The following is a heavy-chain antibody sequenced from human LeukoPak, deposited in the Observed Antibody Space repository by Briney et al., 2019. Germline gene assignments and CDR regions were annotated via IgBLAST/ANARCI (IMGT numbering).Heavy chain of an antibody. CDR3: ASSGSSGWWNYYYMDV. V-gene: IGHV4-4*07. CDR2: IYTSGST. CDR1: GGSISSYY. D-gene: IGHD6-19*01. Sequence: SETLSLTCTVSGGSISSYYWSWIRQPAGKGLEWIWRIYTSGSTNYNPSLKSRVTMSVDTSKNQFSLKLSSVTAADTAVYYCASSGSSGWWNYYYMDVWGKGTTVTVS. J-gene: IGHJ6*03.